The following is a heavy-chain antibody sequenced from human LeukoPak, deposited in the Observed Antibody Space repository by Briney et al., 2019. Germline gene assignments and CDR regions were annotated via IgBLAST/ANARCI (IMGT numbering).Heavy chain of an antibody. CDR3: ARDLSHGFYI. CDR2: IKSDGTAT. J-gene: IGHJ3*02. CDR1: GFTFSSSW. Sequence: GGSLRLSCAASGFTFSSSWMHWVRQPPGKGLVWVSYIKSDGTATTYADSVKGRFTISRDNDKDTVYLQMNSLRAEDTGVYYCARDLSHGFYIWGQGTMVTVSS. V-gene: IGHV3-74*01.